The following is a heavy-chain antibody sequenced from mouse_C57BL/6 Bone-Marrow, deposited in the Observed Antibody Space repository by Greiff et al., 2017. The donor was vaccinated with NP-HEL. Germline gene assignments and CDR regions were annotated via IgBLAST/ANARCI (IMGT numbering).Heavy chain of an antibody. CDR1: GYTFTSYG. J-gene: IGHJ1*03. D-gene: IGHD4-1*01. CDR3: ARKGTWERYFDV. Sequence: DVQLQQSGAELVKPGSSVKMSCKTSGYTFTSYGITWVKQRPGQGLEWIGYIYPGSGCTEYNEKFKGKATLTLDTSSSTAYMQLSSLTSEDSASYFCARKGTWERYFDVWGRGTTVTVTA. CDR2: IYPGSGCT. V-gene: IGHV1-58*01.